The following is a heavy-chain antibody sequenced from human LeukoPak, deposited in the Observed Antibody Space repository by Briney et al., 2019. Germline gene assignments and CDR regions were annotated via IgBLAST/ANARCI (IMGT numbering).Heavy chain of an antibody. CDR1: GGSISTYY. CDR2: IYYSGIT. Sequence: KSSETLSLTCTVSGGSISTYYWTWIRQPPGRGLEWIGYIYYSGITNYNPSLKSRVTMSVDTSRNQFSLRLNSVTAADTAVYYCARRLAVTGCYYFDYWGQGSLVTVSS. J-gene: IGHJ4*02. CDR3: ARRLAVTGCYYFDY. D-gene: IGHD4-11*01. V-gene: IGHV4-59*01.